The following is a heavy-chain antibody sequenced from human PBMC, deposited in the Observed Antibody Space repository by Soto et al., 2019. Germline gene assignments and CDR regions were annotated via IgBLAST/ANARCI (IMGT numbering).Heavy chain of an antibody. D-gene: IGHD1-26*01. J-gene: IGHJ2*01. CDR3: ARGRGSYGDWYFDL. Sequence: QVQLQESGPGLVKPSQTLSLTCTVSGGSISSGGYYWSWIRQHPGKGLEWIGYIYYSGSTYYNPSHKSRVTISVDTSKNQFSLKLSSVTAADTAVYYCARGRGSYGDWYFDLWGRGTLVTVSS. CDR1: GGSISSGGYY. CDR2: IYYSGST. V-gene: IGHV4-31*03.